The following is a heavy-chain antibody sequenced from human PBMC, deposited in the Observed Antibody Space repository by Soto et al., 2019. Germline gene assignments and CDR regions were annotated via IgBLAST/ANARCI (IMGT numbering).Heavy chain of an antibody. CDR2: SLNKARSYTA. D-gene: IGHD2-15*01. Sequence: EVQLVESGGGLVQPGGSLRLSCAASGFTFSDHHMDWVRQAPGKGLECVARSLNKARSYTAEYAASVKGRFTISRDVLKNSLYLQMNSLETEDTAVYYCVRDSMRWSFANWGQGIRVTVSS. CDR3: VRDSMRWSFAN. CDR1: GFTFSDHH. J-gene: IGHJ4*02. V-gene: IGHV3-72*01.